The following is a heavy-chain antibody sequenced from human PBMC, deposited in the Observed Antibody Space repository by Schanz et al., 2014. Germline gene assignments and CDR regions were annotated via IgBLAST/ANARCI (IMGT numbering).Heavy chain of an antibody. CDR3: ATSYSSSSYFYVMDV. D-gene: IGHD6-6*01. CDR2: LSWNRRSV. CDR1: GFTFEDYA. Sequence: EMQLVESGGGLVQPGRSLRLSCAASGFTFEDYAMHWVRQVPGKGLEWVAGLSWNRRSVGYADSVKGRFTISRDNANNTLDLQMNSLRAEDTAIYYCATSYSSSSYFYVMDVWGQGTTVTVSS. V-gene: IGHV3-9*01. J-gene: IGHJ6*02.